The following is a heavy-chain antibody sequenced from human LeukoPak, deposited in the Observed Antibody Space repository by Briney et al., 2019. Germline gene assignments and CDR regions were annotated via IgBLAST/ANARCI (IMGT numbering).Heavy chain of an antibody. CDR3: ARTGINVYYFDY. CDR1: EYSFTSYW. D-gene: IGHD7-27*01. Sequence: GDSLKISCKGSEYSFTSYWIGWVRQMPGKGLEWMGNTYPGDSDTRNNPSFQGQVTISADQSISTAYLQWSGLNASAPAMYYGARTGINVYYFDYWGQGNLV. V-gene: IGHV5-51*01. J-gene: IGHJ4*02. CDR2: TYPGDSDT.